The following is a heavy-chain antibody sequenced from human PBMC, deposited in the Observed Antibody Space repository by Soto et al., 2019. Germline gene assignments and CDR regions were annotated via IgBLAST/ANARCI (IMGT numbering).Heavy chain of an antibody. V-gene: IGHV4-34*01. J-gene: IGHJ6*03. Sequence: SETLSLTCVVSGGSLSDYFWSLIRQPPGMALEWIGEINHLGSINYNPSLKSRVTMSVDTSKNQFSLTLNSVTAADTATYYCARGGISHWAYFYYMDVWDRGTTVTVSS. CDR2: INHLGSI. CDR3: ARGGISHWAYFYYMDV. CDR1: GGSLSDYF. D-gene: IGHD2-21*01.